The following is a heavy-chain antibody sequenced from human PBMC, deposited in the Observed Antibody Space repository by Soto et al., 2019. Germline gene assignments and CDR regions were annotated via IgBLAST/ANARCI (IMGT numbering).Heavy chain of an antibody. Sequence: QVQLVQSGAEVKKPGSSVKVSCKASGGTFSSYTISWVRQAPGQGLEWMGRIIPILGIANYAQKFQGRVTINADKSTSTAYMELSSLRSEDTAVYYCARVRLGDYLYGMDVWGQGTTVTVSS. J-gene: IGHJ6*02. CDR1: GGTFSSYT. V-gene: IGHV1-69*02. CDR3: ARVRLGDYLYGMDV. CDR2: IIPILGIA. D-gene: IGHD4-17*01.